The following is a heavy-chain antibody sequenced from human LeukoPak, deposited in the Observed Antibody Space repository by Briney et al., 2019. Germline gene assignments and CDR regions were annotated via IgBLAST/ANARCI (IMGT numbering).Heavy chain of an antibody. CDR1: GFTVSSNY. Sequence: GGSLRLSCAASGFTVSSNYMSWVRQAPGKGLEWVSVIYSGGSTYYADSVKGRFTISRHNSKNTLYLQMNSLRAEDTAVYYCARGLGTYSSSFLDSWGQGTLVTVSS. CDR3: ARGLGTYSSSFLDS. J-gene: IGHJ4*02. V-gene: IGHV3-53*04. D-gene: IGHD6-13*01. CDR2: IYSGGST.